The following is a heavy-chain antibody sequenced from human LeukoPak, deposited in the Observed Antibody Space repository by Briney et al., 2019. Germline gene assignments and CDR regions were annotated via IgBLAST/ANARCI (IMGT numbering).Heavy chain of an antibody. CDR3: AKEVFDGSGSYYVY. CDR1: GFTFSSYA. CDR2: ISGSGGST. Sequence: PGGSLRLSCAASGFTFSSYAMSWVRQAPGKGLEWASAISGSGGSTYYADSVKGRFTISRDNSKNTLYLQMNSLRAEDTAVYYCAKEVFDGSGSYYVYWGQGTLVTVSS. V-gene: IGHV3-23*01. D-gene: IGHD3-10*01. J-gene: IGHJ4*02.